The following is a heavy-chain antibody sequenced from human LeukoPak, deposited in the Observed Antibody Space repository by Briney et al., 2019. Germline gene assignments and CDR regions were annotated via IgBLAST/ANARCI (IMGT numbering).Heavy chain of an antibody. V-gene: IGHV1-18*01. D-gene: IGHD2-21*02. Sequence: ASVKVSCKASGYTFTSYGIIWVRQAPGQGLEWMGWISAYNGNTNYAQKLQGRVTMTTDTSTSTAYMELRSLRSDDTAVYYCARLEFTRGDPNFYYYYYGMDVWGHGTTVTVSS. CDR1: GYTFTSYG. CDR2: ISAYNGNT. J-gene: IGHJ6*02. CDR3: ARLEFTRGDPNFYYYYYGMDV.